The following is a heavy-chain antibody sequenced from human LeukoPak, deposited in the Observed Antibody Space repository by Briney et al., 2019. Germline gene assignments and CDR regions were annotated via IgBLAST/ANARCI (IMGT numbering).Heavy chain of an antibody. V-gene: IGHV1-46*01. CDR2: INPSGGST. J-gene: IGHJ4*02. CDR1: GYSFTSYY. Sequence: ASVKVSCKASGYSFTSYYIHWVRQAPGQGLEWMGMINPSGGSTIYAQKFQGRVTMTRDTSTSTVYMELSSLRSEDIAVNYCTRKVPGYTYDYWGQGTLVTVSS. D-gene: IGHD6-13*01. CDR3: TRKVPGYTYDY.